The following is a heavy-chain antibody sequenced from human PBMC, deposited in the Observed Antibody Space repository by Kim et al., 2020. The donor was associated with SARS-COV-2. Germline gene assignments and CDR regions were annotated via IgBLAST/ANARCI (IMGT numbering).Heavy chain of an antibody. V-gene: IGHV3-74*03. CDR1: GFTFSKYW. Sequence: GGSLRLSCAVSGFTFSKYWIHWVRQAPGKGLVWVSCINVDGSKTQYADSVKGRFTISRDNAKGTASLQMNSLRGEDTAVYFCVRTRIETLFGLDV. CDR3: VRTRIETLFGLDV. CDR2: INVDGSKT. J-gene: IGHJ3*01. D-gene: IGHD3-3*01.